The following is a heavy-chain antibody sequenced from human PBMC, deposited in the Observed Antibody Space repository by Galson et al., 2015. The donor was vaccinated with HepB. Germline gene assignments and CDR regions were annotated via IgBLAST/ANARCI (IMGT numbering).Heavy chain of an antibody. Sequence: SLRLSCAASGFTFSSYAMHWVRQAPGKGLEWVAVISYDGSNKYYADSVKGRFTTSRDNSKNTLYLQMNSLRAEDTAVYYCARVKGSAAGGFGYYYYGMDVWGQGTTVTVSS. J-gene: IGHJ6*02. V-gene: IGHV3-30-3*01. CDR2: ISYDGSNK. CDR3: ARVKGSAAGGFGYYYYGMDV. D-gene: IGHD6-13*01. CDR1: GFTFSSYA.